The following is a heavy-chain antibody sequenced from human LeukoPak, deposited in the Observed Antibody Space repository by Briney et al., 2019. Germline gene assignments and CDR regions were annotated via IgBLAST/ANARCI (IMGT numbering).Heavy chain of an antibody. D-gene: IGHD5-12*01. Sequence: GGSLRLSCAASGFTFSSYGMHWVRQAPGKGLEWVAVISYDGSNKYYADSVKGRFTISRDNSKNTLYLQMNSPRAEDTAVYYCAKGEEDSGYDWGDYWGQGTLVTVSS. CDR1: GFTFSSYG. CDR2: ISYDGSNK. CDR3: AKGEEDSGYDWGDY. J-gene: IGHJ4*02. V-gene: IGHV3-30*18.